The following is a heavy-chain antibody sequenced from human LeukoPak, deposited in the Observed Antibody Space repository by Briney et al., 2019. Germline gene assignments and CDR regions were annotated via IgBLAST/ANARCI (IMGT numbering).Heavy chain of an antibody. CDR2: ISGSGGST. V-gene: IGHV3-23*01. CDR1: GFTFSNAW. J-gene: IGHJ6*03. D-gene: IGHD3-10*01. CDR3: AKDGGLLWFGELPRTFYYMDV. Sequence: GGSLRLSCAASGFTFSNAWMSWVRQAPGKGLELVSAISGSGGSTYYADSVKGRFTISRDNSKNTLYLQMNSLRAEDTAVYYCAKDGGLLWFGELPRTFYYMDVWGKGTTVTVSS.